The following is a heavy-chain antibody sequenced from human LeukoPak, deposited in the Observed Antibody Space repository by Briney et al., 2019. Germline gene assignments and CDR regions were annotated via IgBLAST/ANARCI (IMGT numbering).Heavy chain of an antibody. CDR2: IYYSGST. D-gene: IGHD3-10*01. J-gene: IGHJ3*02. CDR3: ARAYGSGSLDAFDT. CDR1: GGSISSSSYY. Sequence: SETLSLTCTVSGGSISSSSYYWGWIRQPPGKGLGWIGSIYYSGSTYYNPSLKSRVTISVDTSKNQFSLKLSSVTAADTAVYYCARAYGSGSLDAFDTWGQGTMVTVSS. V-gene: IGHV4-39*07.